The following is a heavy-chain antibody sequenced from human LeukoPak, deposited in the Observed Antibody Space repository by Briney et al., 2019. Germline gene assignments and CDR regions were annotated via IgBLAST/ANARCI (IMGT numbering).Heavy chain of an antibody. D-gene: IGHD2-8*01. V-gene: IGHV4-59*08. CDR1: GGSISSYY. J-gene: IGHJ4*02. CDR2: AYYSGST. CDR3: ATYTNRLHY. Sequence: SETLSLTCTVSGGSISSYYWTWIRQPPGKGLEWIGHAYYSGSTNYNPSLKSRVTLSLDTSKNQFSLRLSSVAAADAAVYYCATYTNRLHYWGQGTLVTVSS.